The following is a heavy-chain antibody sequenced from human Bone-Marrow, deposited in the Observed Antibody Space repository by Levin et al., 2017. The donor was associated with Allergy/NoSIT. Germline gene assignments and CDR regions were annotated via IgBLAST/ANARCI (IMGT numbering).Heavy chain of an antibody. Sequence: PGESQKISCAASGFTFSSYAMHWVRQAPGKGLEWVAVISYDGSNKYYADSVKGRFTISRDNSKNTLYLQMNSLRAEDTAVYYCARDRVWYYYDSSGYYNWFDPWGQGTLVTVSS. J-gene: IGHJ5*02. V-gene: IGHV3-30-3*01. CDR3: ARDRVWYYYDSSGYYNWFDP. CDR2: ISYDGSNK. CDR1: GFTFSSYA. D-gene: IGHD3-22*01.